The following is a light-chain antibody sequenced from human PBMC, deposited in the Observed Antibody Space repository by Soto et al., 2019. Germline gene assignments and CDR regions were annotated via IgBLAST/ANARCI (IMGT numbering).Light chain of an antibody. CDR1: RNILYSSNNKNY. J-gene: IGKJ4*01. CDR3: QQYYSAPLT. V-gene: IGKV4-1*01. Sequence: DIVMTQSPDSLAVSLGERATINCKSSRNILYSSNNKNYLAWYQQKPGQPPKLLIYWASTRESGVPDRFSGSGPGTDFTLTISSLPAEDVGVYYCQQYYSAPLTFGGGTKVEIK. CDR2: WAS.